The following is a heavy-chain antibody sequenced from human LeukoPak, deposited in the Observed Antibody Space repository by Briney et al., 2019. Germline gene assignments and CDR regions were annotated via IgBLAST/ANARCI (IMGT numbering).Heavy chain of an antibody. Sequence: SETLSLTCAVYGGSFSGYYWSWIRQPPGKGLEWIGEINHSGSTNYNPSLKSRVTISVDTSKNQFSLKLSSVTAADTAVYYCARQWANRVVDYWGQGTLVTVSS. D-gene: IGHD3-3*01. CDR1: GGSFSGYY. CDR3: ARQWANRVVDY. V-gene: IGHV4-34*01. J-gene: IGHJ4*02. CDR2: INHSGST.